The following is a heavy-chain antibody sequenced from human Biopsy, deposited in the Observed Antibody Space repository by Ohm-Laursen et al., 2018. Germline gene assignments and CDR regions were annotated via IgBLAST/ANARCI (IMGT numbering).Heavy chain of an antibody. J-gene: IGHJ6*02. V-gene: IGHV4-59*01. D-gene: IGHD2/OR15-2a*01. Sequence: GTLSLTCPVSGVSISSYFWNWIRQPPGKGLEWIGDIYYSGSTKYNPSLKSRVTISVDTSKNQFSLRLNSVTAADTAVYYCARATNSTGWPYYYFYGMDVWGQGTTVTVSS. CDR2: IYYSGST. CDR3: ARATNSTGWPYYYFYGMDV. CDR1: GVSISSYF.